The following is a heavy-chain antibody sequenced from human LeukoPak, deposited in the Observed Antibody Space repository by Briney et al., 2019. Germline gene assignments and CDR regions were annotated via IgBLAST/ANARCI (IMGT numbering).Heavy chain of an antibody. J-gene: IGHJ6*02. CDR3: ARDITTYNLLENYYYYYGMDV. CDR2: INPSGGST. CDR1: GYTFTGYY. V-gene: IGHV1-46*01. D-gene: IGHD1-14*01. Sequence: ASVKVSCKASGYTFTGYYMHWVRQAPGQGLEWMGIINPSGGSTSYAQKFQGRVTMTRDTSTSTVYMELSSLRSEDTAVYYCARDITTYNLLENYYYYYGMDVWGQGTTVTVSS.